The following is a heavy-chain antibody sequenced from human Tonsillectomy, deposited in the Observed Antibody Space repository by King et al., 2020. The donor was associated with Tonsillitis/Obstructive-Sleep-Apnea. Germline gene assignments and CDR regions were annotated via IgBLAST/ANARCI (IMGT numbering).Heavy chain of an antibody. CDR3: ARDGDSGHENISPTFFDY. V-gene: IGHV3-30*04. CDR2: ISYDGSDK. CDR1: GFTFRNYT. J-gene: IGHJ4*02. Sequence: VQLVESGGGVVQPGRSLRLSCAASGFTFRNYTMHWVRQAPGKGLNWVSIISYDGSDKYYVDSVKGRFTISRDNSKNTLYLRMNSLRPEDTAVYFCARDGDSGHENISPTFFDYWGQGTLVSVSS. D-gene: IGHD5-12*01.